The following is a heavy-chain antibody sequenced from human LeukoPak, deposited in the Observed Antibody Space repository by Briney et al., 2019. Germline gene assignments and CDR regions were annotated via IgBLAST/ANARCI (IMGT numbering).Heavy chain of an antibody. CDR3: AKGSGFFVLGSTYFDY. CDR2: ISGSGGST. D-gene: IGHD2-8*02. J-gene: IGHJ4*02. CDR1: GFTFSSYA. Sequence: PGGSLRLSCAASGFTFSSYAMNWVRQAPGKGLEWVSLISGSGGSTYYTDSVKGRFTISRDNSKSTLYLQMSSLRAEDTAVYFCAKGSGFFVLGSTYFDYWGQGTLVTVSS. V-gene: IGHV3-23*01.